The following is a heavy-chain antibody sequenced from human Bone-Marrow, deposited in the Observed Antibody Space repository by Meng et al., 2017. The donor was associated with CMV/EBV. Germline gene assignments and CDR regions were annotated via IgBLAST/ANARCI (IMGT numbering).Heavy chain of an antibody. CDR2: INSGNTI. CDR3: ARGDAGYYYGMDA. D-gene: IGHD5-24*01. CDR1: GFTFRNYE. J-gene: IGHJ6*02. V-gene: IGHV3-48*03. Sequence: GESLKISCAASGFTFRNYEMNWVRQAPGKGLEWVSYINSGNTIYYADSVKGRFTISRDNAKNSLFLQMNSLRAEDTAVYYCARGDAGYYYGMDAWGQGTKVTVS.